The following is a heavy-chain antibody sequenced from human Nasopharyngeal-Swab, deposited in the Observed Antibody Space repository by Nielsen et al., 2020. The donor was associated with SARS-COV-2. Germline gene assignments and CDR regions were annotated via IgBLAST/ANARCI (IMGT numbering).Heavy chain of an antibody. Sequence: SETLSLTCTVSGASISGGPYYWSWIRQPAGRGLEWVGRIYTDGSTNFNPSLKSRVTISVDTSKTQVSLKVTSVTAADTAVYYCASTSTDIATIAYFDYWGQGTLVTVSS. CDR1: GASISGGPYY. CDR2: IYTDGST. V-gene: IGHV4-61*02. D-gene: IGHD5-24*01. J-gene: IGHJ4*02. CDR3: ASTSTDIATIAYFDY.